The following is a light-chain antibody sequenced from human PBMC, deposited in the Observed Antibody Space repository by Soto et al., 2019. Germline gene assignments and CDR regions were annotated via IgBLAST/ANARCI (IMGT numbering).Light chain of an antibody. V-gene: IGLV2-14*03. J-gene: IGLJ1*01. Sequence: QSALTQPASVSGSPGQSITISCSGTSSDVGANNFVSWYQPHAGKAPQIILYDVSNRPSGISNRFSGCKSDNTASLTISWLQVEDEAAYFCTSYRMGSPYVFGAGTKLTVL. CDR1: SSDVGANNF. CDR3: TSYRMGSPYV. CDR2: DVS.